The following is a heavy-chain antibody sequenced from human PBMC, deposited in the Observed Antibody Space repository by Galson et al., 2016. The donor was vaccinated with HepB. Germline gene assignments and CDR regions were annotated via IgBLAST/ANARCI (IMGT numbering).Heavy chain of an antibody. CDR2: IHFGGGT. J-gene: IGHJ4*02. CDR3: ARDSVQLWSGFDF. CDR1: GGSISSGSYY. D-gene: IGHD3-3*01. V-gene: IGHV4-39*07. Sequence: SETLSLTCTVSGGSISSGSYYWGWIRQPPGKGLEWIGSIHFGGGTYSNPSLKSRVTISVDTSKNQFSLNLSSVTAADTALYYCARDSVQLWSGFDFWGQGTLVTVSS.